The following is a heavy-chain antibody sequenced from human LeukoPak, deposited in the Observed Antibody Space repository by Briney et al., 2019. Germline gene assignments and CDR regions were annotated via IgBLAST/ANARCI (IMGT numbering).Heavy chain of an antibody. CDR1: GGSISSKTDF. CDR2: IYYSGST. Sequence: PSETLSLTCNVSGGSISSKTDFWGWIRQPPGKGLEWIGYIYYSGSTNYNPSLKSRVTISVDKSKNQFSLKLSSVTAADTAVYYCASTYYDILTGCDWFDPWGQGTLVTVSS. CDR3: ASTYYDILTGCDWFDP. J-gene: IGHJ5*02. D-gene: IGHD3-9*01. V-gene: IGHV4-61*05.